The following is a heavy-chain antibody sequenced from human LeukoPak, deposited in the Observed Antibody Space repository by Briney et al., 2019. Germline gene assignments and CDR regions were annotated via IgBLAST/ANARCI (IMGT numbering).Heavy chain of an antibody. J-gene: IGHJ4*02. CDR3: TKYGGSPANYFDS. Sequence: SETLSLTCTVSGDSISASYWSWVRQPPGKGLEWIAFVHKTGSINYNPSLKSRATISMDTSNSQFSLHVNSVTAADTAVYYCTKYGGSPANYFDSWGPGTLVTVSP. V-gene: IGHV4-59*08. CDR2: VHKTGSI. CDR1: GDSISASY. D-gene: IGHD1-26*01.